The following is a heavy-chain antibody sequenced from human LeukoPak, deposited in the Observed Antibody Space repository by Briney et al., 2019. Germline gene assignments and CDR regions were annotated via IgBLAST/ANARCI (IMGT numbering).Heavy chain of an antibody. J-gene: IGHJ6*03. V-gene: IGHV4-39*01. CDR3: ARQLYVSGSYYAPMDV. CDR2: VHHSGST. D-gene: IGHD3-10*01. Sequence: SETLSLTCSVSGGSISSSSYFWGWIRQPPGKGLEWIASVHHSGSTYYNPSLKSRLTISVDTSKNQFSLRMSSVTAADTAVYFCARQLYVSGSYYAPMDVWGKGTTVTISS. CDR1: GGSISSSSYF.